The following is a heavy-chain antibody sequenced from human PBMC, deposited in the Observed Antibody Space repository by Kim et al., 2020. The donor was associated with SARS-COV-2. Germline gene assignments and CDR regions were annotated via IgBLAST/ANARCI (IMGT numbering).Heavy chain of an antibody. Sequence: SETLSLTCAVYGGSFSGYYWSWIRQPPGKGLEWIGEINHSGSTNYNPSLKSRVTISVDTSKNQFSLKLSSVTAADTAVYYCARGYGSGSFNWFDPLGQGTLVTVSS. CDR1: GGSFSGYY. CDR2: INHSGST. V-gene: IGHV4-34*01. D-gene: IGHD3-10*01. CDR3: ARGYGSGSFNWFDP. J-gene: IGHJ5*02.